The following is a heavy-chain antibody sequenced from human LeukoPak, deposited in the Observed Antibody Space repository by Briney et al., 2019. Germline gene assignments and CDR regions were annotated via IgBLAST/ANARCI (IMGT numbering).Heavy chain of an antibody. V-gene: IGHV3-23*01. CDR1: GFTFSSYA. J-gene: IGHJ4*02. Sequence: GGSLRLSCAASGFTFSSYAMSWVRQAPGKGLEWVSAISGSGGSTYYADSVKGRFTISRDNSKNTLYLQMNSLRAEDTAVYYCAKGRPSITIYGARFFDYWGQGTLVTVSS. D-gene: IGHD3-10*01. CDR2: ISGSGGST. CDR3: AKGRPSITIYGARFFDY.